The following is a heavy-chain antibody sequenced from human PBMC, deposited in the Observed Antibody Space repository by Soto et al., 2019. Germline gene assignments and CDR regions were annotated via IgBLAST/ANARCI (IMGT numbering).Heavy chain of an antibody. CDR3: ARVGKSRPQVXP. CDR1: GYTFTSYF. V-gene: IGHV1-18*01. D-gene: IGHD3-16*01. J-gene: IGHJ5*02. CDR2: ISAYNGNT. Sequence: ASVKVSCKASGYTFTSYFISWVRQAPGQGLEWMGWISAYNGNTNYAQXXXXXXXXXXXXSTXTAYMELRSLRSDDTAVYYCARVGKSRPQVXPWGQGTLVTVSS.